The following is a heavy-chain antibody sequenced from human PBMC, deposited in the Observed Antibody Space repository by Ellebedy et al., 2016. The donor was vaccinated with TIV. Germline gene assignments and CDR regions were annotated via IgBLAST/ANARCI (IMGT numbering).Heavy chain of an antibody. J-gene: IGHJ4*02. CDR1: GFKFDDFA. D-gene: IGHD7-27*01. V-gene: IGHV3-9*01. CDR3: AKDVTGDFPY. CDR2: INWNSNTI. Sequence: GGSLRLXXSASGFKFDDFAMHWVRQIPGKGLEWVSGINWNSNTIEYVDSVRGRFTISRDNSKNTLYLQMNGLRAEDTAVYYCAKDVTGDFPYWGQGTLVTVSS.